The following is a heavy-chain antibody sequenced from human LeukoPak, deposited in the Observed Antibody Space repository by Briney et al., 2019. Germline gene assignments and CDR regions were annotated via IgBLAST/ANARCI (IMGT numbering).Heavy chain of an antibody. J-gene: IGHJ4*02. CDR1: GYTFTSYD. D-gene: IGHD6-19*01. CDR3: ARSGIAVAEAKYYFDY. V-gene: IGHV1-8*02. Sequence: ASVKVSCKASGYTFTSYDINWVRQATGQGLEWMGWTNPNSGNTGYAQKLQGRVTMTTDTSTSTAYMELRSLRSDDTAVYYCARSGIAVAEAKYYFDYWGQGTLVTVSS. CDR2: TNPNSGNT.